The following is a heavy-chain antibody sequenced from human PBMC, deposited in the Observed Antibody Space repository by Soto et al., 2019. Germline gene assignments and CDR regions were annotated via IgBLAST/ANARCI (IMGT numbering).Heavy chain of an antibody. J-gene: IGHJ5*02. V-gene: IGHV4-30-2*01. D-gene: IGHD6-13*01. Sequence: LSLTCAVSGGSISSGGYSWSWIRQPPGKGLEWIGYIYHSGSTYYNPSLKSRVTISVDRSKNQFSLKLSSVTAADTAVYYCARGSAISSWYWFDPWGQGTLVTVSS. CDR3: ARGSAISSWYWFDP. CDR1: GGSISSGGYS. CDR2: IYHSGST.